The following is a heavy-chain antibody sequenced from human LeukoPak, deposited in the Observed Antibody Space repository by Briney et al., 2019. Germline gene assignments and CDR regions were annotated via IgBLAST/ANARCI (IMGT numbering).Heavy chain of an antibody. CDR2: INPNSGGT. J-gene: IGHJ4*02. CDR1: GYTFTSYG. Sequence: GASVKVSCKASGYTFTSYGISWVRQAPGQGLEWMGWINPNSGGTNYAQKFQGRVTMTRDTSISTAYMELSRLRSDDTAVYYCARDGVGAFGYWGQGTLVTVSS. V-gene: IGHV1-2*02. D-gene: IGHD1-26*01. CDR3: ARDGVGAFGY.